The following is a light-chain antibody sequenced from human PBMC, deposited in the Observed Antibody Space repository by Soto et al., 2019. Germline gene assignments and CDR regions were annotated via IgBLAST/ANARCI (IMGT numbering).Light chain of an antibody. CDR1: QSVSNNY. J-gene: IGKJ1*01. V-gene: IGKV3-20*01. Sequence: EFVLTQSPGTLSLSPGERATLSCKPSQSVSNNYLAWYQQKPGQAPRLLIYGASNRATGIPDRFSGSGSGTDFTLTISRLEPEDFAVYYCQQYGSSGTFGQGTKVDI. CDR2: GAS. CDR3: QQYGSSGT.